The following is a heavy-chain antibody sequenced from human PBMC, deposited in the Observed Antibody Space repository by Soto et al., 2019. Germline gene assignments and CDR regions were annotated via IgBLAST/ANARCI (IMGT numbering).Heavy chain of an antibody. Sequence: EVQLVESGGGLIQPGGSLRLSCAVSGFTVSNNYMSWVRQAPGKGLEGVSVIYSGGYTAYGDSVKGRFTISRDNSKNNIYLQRTSRRARDTAVYCGGPRPGGGGYWGQGTLVTVSS. J-gene: IGHJ4*02. CDR2: IYSGGYT. CDR1: GFTVSNNY. D-gene: IGHD3-10*01. V-gene: IGHV3-53*01. CDR3: GPRPGGGGY.